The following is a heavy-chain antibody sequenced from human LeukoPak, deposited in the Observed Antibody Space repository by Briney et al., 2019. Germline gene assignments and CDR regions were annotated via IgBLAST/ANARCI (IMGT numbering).Heavy chain of an antibody. CDR1: GFTFSSYA. D-gene: IGHD6-13*01. Sequence: GGSLRLSCAAYGFTFSSYAMSWVRQAPGKGLEWVSAISGSGGSTYYADSVKGRFTISRDNSKNTLYLQMNCLRAEDTAVYFCAKAESSSWYFDYWGQGTLVTVSS. CDR2: ISGSGGST. CDR3: AKAESSSWYFDY. V-gene: IGHV3-23*01. J-gene: IGHJ4*02.